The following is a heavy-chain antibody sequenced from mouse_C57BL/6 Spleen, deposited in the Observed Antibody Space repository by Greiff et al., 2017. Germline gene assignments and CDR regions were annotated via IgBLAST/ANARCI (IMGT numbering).Heavy chain of an antibody. CDR2: IYPGSGST. D-gene: IGHD3-1*01. Sequence: VQLQQSGAELVKPGASVKMSCKASGYTFTSYWITWVKQRPGQGLEWIGDIYPGSGSTNYNEKFKSKATLTVDTSSSTAYMQLSSLTSEDSAVYYCARRGEIARNPFAYWGQGTLVTVSA. CDR3: ARRGEIARNPFAY. V-gene: IGHV1-55*01. CDR1: GYTFTSYW. J-gene: IGHJ3*01.